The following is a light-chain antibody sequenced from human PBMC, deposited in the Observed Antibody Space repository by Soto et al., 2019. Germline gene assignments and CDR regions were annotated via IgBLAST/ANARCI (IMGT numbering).Light chain of an antibody. CDR1: QNINKW. CDR3: KQYSSYPRT. V-gene: IGKV1-5*03. Sequence: DIQMTQSPSTLSASAGDRVNITCRASQNINKWVAWYQQKPGKAPNLLIYKASTLESGVPSRFSGSASGTVFTLSICSLQPDDFATYSCKQYSSYPRTFGQGTKVEVK. CDR2: KAS. J-gene: IGKJ1*01.